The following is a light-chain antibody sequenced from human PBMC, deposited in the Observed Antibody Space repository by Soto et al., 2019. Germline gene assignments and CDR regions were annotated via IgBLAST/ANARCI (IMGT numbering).Light chain of an antibody. CDR1: QSVNSN. CDR2: DPS. J-gene: IGKJ2*01. CDR3: QQYKKRYT. Sequence: EIVMTQSPATLSVSPGNRATLSCRASQSVNSNLAWYQQKPGQAPRLLLYDPSTRTTGIPARFSGSGSGTEFTLTSSSLQPEDFAVYYCQQYKKRYTFGQRTKLEIK. V-gene: IGKV3-15*01.